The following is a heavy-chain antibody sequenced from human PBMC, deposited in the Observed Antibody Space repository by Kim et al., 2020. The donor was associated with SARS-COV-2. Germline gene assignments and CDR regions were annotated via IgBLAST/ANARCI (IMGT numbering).Heavy chain of an antibody. D-gene: IGHD2-2*01. V-gene: IGHV3-15*04. CDR3: TTDPGGNIVPFY. Sequence: GGSLRLSCAASGLSFTNAWMNWVRQAPGKGLEWVGRIERISEGGTTDYAAPVKDRFTISRDDSKNTLYLQMNSLKIEDTAVYYCTTDPGGNIVPFYWGQGTLVTVSS. CDR2: IERISEGGTT. J-gene: IGHJ4*02. CDR1: GLSFTNAW.